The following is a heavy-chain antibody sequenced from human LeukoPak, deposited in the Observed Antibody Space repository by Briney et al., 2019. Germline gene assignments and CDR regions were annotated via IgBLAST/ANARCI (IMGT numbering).Heavy chain of an antibody. Sequence: ASVKVSCKASGYTFTGYYMHWVRQAPGQGLEWMGWINPNSGGTNYAQKFQGWVTMTRDTSISTAYMELSRLRSDDTAVYYCARDSGGAPSHFTRSSGWAHFDYWGQGTLVTVSS. V-gene: IGHV1-2*04. J-gene: IGHJ4*02. CDR2: INPNSGGT. CDR3: ARDSGGAPSHFTRSSGWAHFDY. D-gene: IGHD6-19*01. CDR1: GYTFTGYY.